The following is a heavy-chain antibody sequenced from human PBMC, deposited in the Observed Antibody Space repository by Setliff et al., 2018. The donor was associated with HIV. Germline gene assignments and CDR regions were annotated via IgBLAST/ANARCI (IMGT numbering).Heavy chain of an antibody. CDR1: GFTFSSYA. J-gene: IGHJ4*02. V-gene: IGHV3-23*01. D-gene: IGHD3-22*01. Sequence: PGGSLRLSCAASGFTFSSYAMSWVRQAPGKGLEWVSAISGSGGSTYYADSVKGRFTISRDNSKNTLYLQMNSLRAEDTAVYYCAKDEGFTMIVVAYFDYWGQGTLVTVSS. CDR2: ISGSGGST. CDR3: AKDEGFTMIVVAYFDY.